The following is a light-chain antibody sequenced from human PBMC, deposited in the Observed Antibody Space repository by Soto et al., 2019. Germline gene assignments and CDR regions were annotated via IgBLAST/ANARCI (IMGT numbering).Light chain of an antibody. CDR2: AVT. V-gene: IGLV2-11*01. Sequence: QSALTQPRSVSGSPGQSVTISCTGTNSDFVAYTLVSWYQQLPGKSPQLIISAVTYRPYGVPDRFSGSNSGNTASLTISGLQTEDEDDYYCFSYTASDMRVFVRGTKLTVL. CDR3: FSYTASDMRV. J-gene: IGLJ3*02. CDR1: NSDFVAYTL.